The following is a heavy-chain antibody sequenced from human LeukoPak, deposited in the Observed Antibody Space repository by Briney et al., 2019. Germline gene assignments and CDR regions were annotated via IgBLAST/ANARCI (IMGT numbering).Heavy chain of an antibody. Sequence: RASVKVSCKASGGTFSSYAISWVRQAPGQGLEWMGGIIPIFGTANYAQKFQGRVTITTDESTSTAYMELSSLRSEDTAVYYCARQGIVGVTIGDYYYMDVWGKGTTVTVSS. CDR1: GGTFSSYA. CDR3: ARQGIVGVTIGDYYYMDV. CDR2: IIPIFGTA. V-gene: IGHV1-69*05. J-gene: IGHJ6*03. D-gene: IGHD1-26*01.